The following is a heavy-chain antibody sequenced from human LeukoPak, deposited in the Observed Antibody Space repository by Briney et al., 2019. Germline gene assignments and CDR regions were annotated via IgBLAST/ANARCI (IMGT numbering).Heavy chain of an antibody. D-gene: IGHD7-27*01. Sequence: ASVKVSCKASGYTLIHYFIHWGRQAPGQGLEWMGRINSNTGVTEYTQKFQGRVTMTRDTSITTVYMELSSLTSDDSAVYYCARDYSSTSNWELDYWGQGTLVTVSS. V-gene: IGHV1-2*06. CDR2: INSNTGVT. CDR3: ARDYSSTSNWELDY. CDR1: GYTLIHYF. J-gene: IGHJ4*02.